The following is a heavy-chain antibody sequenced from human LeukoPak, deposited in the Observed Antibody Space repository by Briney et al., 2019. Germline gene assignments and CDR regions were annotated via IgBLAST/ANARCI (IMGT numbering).Heavy chain of an antibody. J-gene: IGHJ4*02. D-gene: IGHD3-16*02. CDR2: IGSSSPI. Sequence: GGSLRLSCAASGFTFSSYAMSWVRQAPGKGREWVSYIGSSSPIYYADSVKGRFTISRDNAKNSLYLQMNSLRAEDTAVYYCARDLYDYVWGSYRYPFDYWGQGTLVTVSS. CDR3: ARDLYDYVWGSYRYPFDY. CDR1: GFTFSSYA. V-gene: IGHV3-48*01.